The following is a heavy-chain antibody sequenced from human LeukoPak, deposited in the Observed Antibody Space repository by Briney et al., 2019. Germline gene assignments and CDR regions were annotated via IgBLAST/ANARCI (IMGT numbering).Heavy chain of an antibody. Sequence: SETLSLTCTVSGGSISSYYWSWIRQPPGKGLEWIGYIYYSGSANYNPYLKSRGTISVDTSKNQFSLKLSSVTAADTAVYYCATHCQGVYYYYGMDVWGQGTTVTVSS. J-gene: IGHJ6*02. D-gene: IGHD3-10*01. CDR3: ATHCQGVYYYYGMDV. CDR1: GGSISSYY. CDR2: IYYSGSA. V-gene: IGHV4-59*08.